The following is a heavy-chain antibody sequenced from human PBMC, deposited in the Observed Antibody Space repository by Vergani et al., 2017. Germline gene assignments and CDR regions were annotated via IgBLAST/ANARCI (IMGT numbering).Heavy chain of an antibody. CDR1: GFALNRHA. CDR3: VRDRGLCAGGRCYTEAWDY. D-gene: IGHD2-2*02. J-gene: IGHJ4*02. V-gene: IGHV3-30-3*01. Sequence: QVQLVESGGGVVQPWTSLRLPCVVSGFALNRHAMYWVRKAPGKGLEWVVGISFDGTNEYYPDLVKGRFTIASDIAKNTLYLQVRSLRLEDTGVYHCVRDRGLCAGGRCYTEAWDYWGQGTPVTVSS. CDR2: ISFDGTNE.